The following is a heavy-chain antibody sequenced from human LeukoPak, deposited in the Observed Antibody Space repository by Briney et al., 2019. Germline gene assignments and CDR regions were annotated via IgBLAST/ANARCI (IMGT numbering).Heavy chain of an antibody. J-gene: IGHJ5*02. CDR3: ARDLTMVRGARYRPYNWFGP. Sequence: GASVKVSCKASGYTFTSYYMHWVRQAPGQGLEWMGGIIPIFGTASYAQKFQGRVTISADESTSTAYMELSSLRSEDTAVYFCARDLTMVRGARYRPYNWFGPWGQGTLVTVSP. CDR2: IIPIFGTA. V-gene: IGHV1-69*13. CDR1: GYTFTSYY. D-gene: IGHD3-10*01.